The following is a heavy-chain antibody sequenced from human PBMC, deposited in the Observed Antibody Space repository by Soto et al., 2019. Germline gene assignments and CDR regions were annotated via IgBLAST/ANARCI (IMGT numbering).Heavy chain of an antibody. D-gene: IGHD2-2*01. V-gene: IGHV3-15*01. CDR3: TMGFCTSSTCHWDDAFET. CDR2: IKSKTAIGLL. J-gene: IGHJ3*02. CDR1: GFTFSNTW. Sequence: EVQLVESGGGLVEPGGSLRLSCEGSGFTFSNTWITWVRQAPGKGLEWVGRIKSKTAIGLLDYAAFVEGRFTISRDDSKNTAYLQMNSLKTEDTALYYCTMGFCTSSTCHWDDAFETWGQGTKVTVSS.